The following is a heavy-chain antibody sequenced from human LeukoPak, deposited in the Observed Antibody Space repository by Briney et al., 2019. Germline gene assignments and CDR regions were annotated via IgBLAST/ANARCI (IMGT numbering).Heavy chain of an antibody. D-gene: IGHD3-3*01. CDR2: TYYRSKWYN. CDR1: GDSVSSNSAA. J-gene: IGHJ6*02. CDR3: ARDPYYDFWSGYYYYYYGMDV. Sequence: SQTLSLTCAISGDSVSSNSAAWNWIRQSPSRGLEWLGRTYYRSKWYNDYAVSVKSRITINPDTSKNQFSLQLNSVTPEDTAVYYCARDPYYDFWSGYYYYYYGMDVWGQGTTVTVSS. V-gene: IGHV6-1*01.